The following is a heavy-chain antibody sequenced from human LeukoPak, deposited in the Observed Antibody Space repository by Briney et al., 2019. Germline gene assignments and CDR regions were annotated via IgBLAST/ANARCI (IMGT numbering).Heavy chain of an antibody. CDR1: GYTFTGYY. V-gene: IGHV1-2*02. D-gene: IGHD2-2*01. Sequence: ASVKVSCKASGYTFTGYYMHWVRQAPGQGLEWTGWINPNSGGTNYAQKFQGRVTMTRDTSISTAYMELSRLRSDDTAVYYCARGLRRYCSSTSCYGLYYYYYMDVWGKGTTVTVSS. CDR2: INPNSGGT. J-gene: IGHJ6*03. CDR3: ARGLRRYCSSTSCYGLYYYYYMDV.